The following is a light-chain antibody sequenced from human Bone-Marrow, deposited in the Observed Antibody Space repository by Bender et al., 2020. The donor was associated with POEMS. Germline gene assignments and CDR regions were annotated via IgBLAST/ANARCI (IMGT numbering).Light chain of an antibody. Sequence: SYELTQPPSVSVSPGQTARITCSGDAFPKQYAYWYQQKPGQSPVLVIYQDSKRPSGIPERFSGSNSGNTATLTISGTQAMDEADYYCQAWDSSTAVFGTGTKVTVL. CDR2: QDS. J-gene: IGLJ1*01. CDR1: AFPKQY. V-gene: IGLV3-1*01. CDR3: QAWDSSTAV.